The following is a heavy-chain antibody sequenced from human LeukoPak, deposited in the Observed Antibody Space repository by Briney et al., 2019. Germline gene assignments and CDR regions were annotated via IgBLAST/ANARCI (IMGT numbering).Heavy chain of an antibody. CDR3: AKGPHKTRYGSGSYSPFDY. J-gene: IGHJ4*02. V-gene: IGHV3-23*01. CDR2: ISGGGGST. CDR1: GFTFSSYA. Sequence: GGSLRLSCAASGFTFSSYAMSWVRQAPGKGLEWVSGISGGGGSTYYPDSVQGRFTISRDNSKNTLYLQMNSLRAEDTAVYYCAKGPHKTRYGSGSYSPFDYWGQGTLVTVSS. D-gene: IGHD3-10*01.